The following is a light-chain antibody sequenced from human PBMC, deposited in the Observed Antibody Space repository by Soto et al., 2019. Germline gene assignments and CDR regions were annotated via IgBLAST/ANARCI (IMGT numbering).Light chain of an antibody. V-gene: IGLV2-23*01. CDR1: SSDVGSYNL. CDR2: EGS. CDR3: CSYAGSSPYV. J-gene: IGLJ1*01. Sequence: QPELTQPASVTGLPGQSITLFCTATSSDVGSYNLVSWYQQHPGKAPKLMIYEGSKRPSGVSNRFSGSKSGNTASLTISGLQAEDEADYYCCSYAGSSPYVFGTGTKVTVL.